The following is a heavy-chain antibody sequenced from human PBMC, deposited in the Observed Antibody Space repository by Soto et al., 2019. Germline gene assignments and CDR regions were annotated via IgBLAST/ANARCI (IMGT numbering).Heavy chain of an antibody. CDR1: GGSIKNYY. V-gene: IGHV4-4*07. CDR2: IYSTGST. Sequence: SETLSLTCTVSGGSIKNYYWSWIRQPAGKGLEWIGRIYSTGSTNYNASLKSRVTMSVDTSNNQFSLRLRSVTAADTAVYYCARDEYYDSNNWFDTWGQGPLVTFSS. D-gene: IGHD3-22*01. J-gene: IGHJ5*02. CDR3: ARDEYYDSNNWFDT.